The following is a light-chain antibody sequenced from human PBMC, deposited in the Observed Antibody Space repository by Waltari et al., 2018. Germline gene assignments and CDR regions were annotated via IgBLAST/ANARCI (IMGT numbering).Light chain of an antibody. CDR2: DDE. Sequence: QSVLTQPPSASGTPGQKVTISCSGSDSNVGVHTVNWFQQIPGSAPKLLIYDDELRPLGLSARFSGSRSGSSASLAISGLQSEDEADYYCATWDVSLQAWVFGGGTKLTV. CDR3: ATWDVSLQAWV. J-gene: IGLJ3*02. V-gene: IGLV1-44*01. CDR1: DSNVGVHT.